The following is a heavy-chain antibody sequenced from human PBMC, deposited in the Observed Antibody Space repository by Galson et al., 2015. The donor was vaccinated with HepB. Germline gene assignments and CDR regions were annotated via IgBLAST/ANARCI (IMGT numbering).Heavy chain of an antibody. Sequence: LSLTCAVYGGSFSGYYWSWIRQPPGKGLEWIGEINHSGSTNYNPSLKSRVTISVDTSKNQFSLKLSSVTAADTAVYYCARGFRNHYYDSSGYWGYWGQGTLVTVSS. V-gene: IGHV4-34*01. CDR2: INHSGST. CDR1: GGSFSGYY. J-gene: IGHJ4*02. D-gene: IGHD3-22*01. CDR3: ARGFRNHYYDSSGYWGY.